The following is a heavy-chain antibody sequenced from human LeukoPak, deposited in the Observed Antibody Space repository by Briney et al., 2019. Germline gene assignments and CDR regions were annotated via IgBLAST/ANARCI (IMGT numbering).Heavy chain of an antibody. V-gene: IGHV3-30*02. CDR3: AKGYDSSDYYLDY. Sequence: GGSLRLSCAASGFSFSSYGMHWVRQAPGKGLEWVAYMRSDGSTKYYADSVKGRFTISRDNSKNTLYLQMNSLRPEDTAVYYCAKGYDSSDYYLDYWGQGTPVTVSS. J-gene: IGHJ4*02. D-gene: IGHD3-22*01. CDR2: MRSDGSTK. CDR1: GFSFSSYG.